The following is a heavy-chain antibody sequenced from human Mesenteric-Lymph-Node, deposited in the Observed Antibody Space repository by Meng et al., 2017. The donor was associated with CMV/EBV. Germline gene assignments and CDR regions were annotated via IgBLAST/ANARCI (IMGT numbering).Heavy chain of an antibody. V-gene: IGHV4-61*01. CDR2: ISYSGNT. CDR1: GVAVSSGSYY. J-gene: IGHJ4*02. D-gene: IGHD3-10*01. Sequence: CTVSGVAVSSGSYYWAWIRQRPGKGLEWIGYISYSGNTNYNPSLKSRLTISLDTSKNQFSLNLTSVTAADTAMYYCASGTSYSASGEYWGQGILVTVSS. CDR3: ASGTSYSASGEY.